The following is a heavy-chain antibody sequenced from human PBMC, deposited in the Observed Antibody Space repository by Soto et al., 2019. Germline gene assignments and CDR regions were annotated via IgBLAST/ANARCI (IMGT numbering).Heavy chain of an antibody. CDR3: AKTGGPGSDYWVDY. D-gene: IGHD3-10*01. CDR2: ISGGGGGT. Sequence: PGGSLRLSCAASGFPFPIYAMNLVRQSPGQGLEWVSTISGGGGGTDYADSAKGRFIISRDNSKNTLYLQMNSLRAEDKAVYYCAKTGGPGSDYWVDYWGQGTPVTVSS. J-gene: IGHJ4*02. V-gene: IGHV3-23*01. CDR1: GFPFPIYA.